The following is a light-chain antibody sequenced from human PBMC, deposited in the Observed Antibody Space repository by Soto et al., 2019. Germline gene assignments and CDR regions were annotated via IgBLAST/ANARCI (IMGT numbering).Light chain of an antibody. CDR1: QSISSW. V-gene: IGKV1-5*03. CDR3: QPYNSYPLT. J-gene: IGKJ4*01. CDR2: KAS. Sequence: DIQMTQSPSTLSASVGDRVTITCRASQSISSWLAWYQQKPGKAPNLLIYKASSLESGVPSRFSGSGSGTEFTLTISSLQPDDFATYYCQPYNSYPLTFGGGTKVETK.